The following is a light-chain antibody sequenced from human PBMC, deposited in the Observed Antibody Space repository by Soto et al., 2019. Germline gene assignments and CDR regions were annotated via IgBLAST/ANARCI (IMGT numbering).Light chain of an antibody. CDR1: QGISSY. CDR2: AAS. Sequence: DIQMTQSPSSLSASVGDRVTITCRASQGISSYLNWYQQKPGKAPKFLIYAASSLQSGVPSRFSGSGSGTDFTLTISTLQPEDFATYYCQETYRIPYTFGQGTKLEIK. V-gene: IGKV1-39*01. J-gene: IGKJ2*01. CDR3: QETYRIPYT.